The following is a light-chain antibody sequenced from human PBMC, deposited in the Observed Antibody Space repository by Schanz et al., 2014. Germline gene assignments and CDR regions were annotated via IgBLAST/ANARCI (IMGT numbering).Light chain of an antibody. CDR3: QQYGSSPYT. Sequence: EIVMTQSPASLSVSPGERATLSCRASQSVSSNLAWYQQKPGQAPRLLIYAASTRATGIPARFSGSASGTAFTLTISRLEPEDFAVYYCQQYGSSPYTFGQGTKLEIK. CDR2: AAS. V-gene: IGKV3-15*01. J-gene: IGKJ2*01. CDR1: QSVSSN.